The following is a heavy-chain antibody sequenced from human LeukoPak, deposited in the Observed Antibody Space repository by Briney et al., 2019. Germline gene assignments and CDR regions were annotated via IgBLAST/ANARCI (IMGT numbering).Heavy chain of an antibody. CDR3: ARDRGPRTGFMVREAYDY. D-gene: IGHD3-10*01. Sequence: GGSLRLSCAASGFTFSSYWMHWVRQAPGKGLVWVSRISPDGSTTGHADSVKGRFTTSRDNAKNTLFLQMNSLRAEDTAVYYCARDRGPRTGFMVREAYDYWGQGTLVTVSS. CDR2: ISPDGSTT. V-gene: IGHV3-74*01. J-gene: IGHJ4*02. CDR1: GFTFSSYW.